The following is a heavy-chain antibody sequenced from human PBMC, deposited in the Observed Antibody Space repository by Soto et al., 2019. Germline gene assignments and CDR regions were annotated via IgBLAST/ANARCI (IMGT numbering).Heavy chain of an antibody. CDR1: GFTFSIYW. CDR2: INGDGSAT. D-gene: IGHD4-4*01. J-gene: IGHJ4*02. CDR3: ASREPTDGVLDF. Sequence: GSLRLSCAASGFTFSIYWMHWVRQAPGKGLVWVSRINGDGSATNYADSVKGRFTISRDNAKNTLHLQMNSLRAEDTALYYCASREPTDGVLDFWGQGTLVTVSS. V-gene: IGHV3-74*01.